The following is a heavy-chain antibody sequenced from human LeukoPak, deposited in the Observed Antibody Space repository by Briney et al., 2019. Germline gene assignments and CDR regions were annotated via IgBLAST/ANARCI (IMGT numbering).Heavy chain of an antibody. CDR2: ISYDGSNQ. V-gene: IGHV3-30-3*01. CDR3: ARAPVHCSGGSCYYYYYGMDV. CDR1: GFVFSDYV. Sequence: GGSLRLSCAASGFVFSDYVLHWVRQAPGKGLEWLTVISYDGSNQYYAESVEGRFTTSRDNSKNTLYLQMNSLRAEDTAVYYCARAPVHCSGGSCYYYYYGMDVWGQGTTVTVSS. J-gene: IGHJ6*02. D-gene: IGHD2-15*01.